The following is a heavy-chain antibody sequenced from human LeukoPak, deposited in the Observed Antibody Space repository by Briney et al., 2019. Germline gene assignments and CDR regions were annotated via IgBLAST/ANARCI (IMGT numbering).Heavy chain of an antibody. CDR2: ISSSGSTI. J-gene: IGHJ4*02. CDR3: ARRRGSSPLAFDY. D-gene: IGHD1-26*01. CDR1: GFXFSSIA. Sequence: GGSLRLSCAASGFXFSSIAINWVRQAPGKGLEWVSYISSSGSTIYHADSVKGRFTISRDNAKNSLYLQMNSLRAEDTAVYYCARRRGSSPLAFDYWGQGTLVTVSS. V-gene: IGHV3-48*03.